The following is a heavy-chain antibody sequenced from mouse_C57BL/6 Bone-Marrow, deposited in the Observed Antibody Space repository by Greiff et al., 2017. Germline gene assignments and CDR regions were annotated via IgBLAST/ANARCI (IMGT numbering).Heavy chain of an antibody. CDR3: ARHDYGAY. CDR1: GFTFSSYG. J-gene: IGHJ3*01. CDR2: ISSGGSYT. Sequence: EVMLVESGGDLVKPGGSLKLSCAASGFTFSSYGMSWVRQTPDKRLEWVATISSGGSYTYYPDSVKGRFTISRDNAKNTLYLQMSSLKSEDTAMYYCARHDYGAYWGQGTLVTVSA. D-gene: IGHD1-1*01. V-gene: IGHV5-6*01.